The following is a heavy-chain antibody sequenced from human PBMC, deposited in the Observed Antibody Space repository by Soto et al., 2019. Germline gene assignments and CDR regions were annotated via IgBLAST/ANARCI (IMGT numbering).Heavy chain of an antibody. J-gene: IGHJ6*02. CDR1: GYTFSNYG. D-gene: IGHD6-19*01. CDR3: SRFIMVGGWFDPNYYHGMDV. CDR2: ISGYNGNT. Sequence: QVQLVQSGAEVKKPGASVTVSCKTSGYTFSNYGMNWVRQAPGQGLEWMGWISGYNGNTNYAQTAQGRVSMTTDTSTGTVYMELRSLKSDDTAIYYCSRFIMVGGWFDPNYYHGMDVWGRGTTVTVSS. V-gene: IGHV1-18*01.